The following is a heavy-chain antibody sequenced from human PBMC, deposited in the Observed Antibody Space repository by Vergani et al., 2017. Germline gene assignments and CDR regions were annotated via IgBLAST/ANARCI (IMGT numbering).Heavy chain of an antibody. J-gene: IGHJ6*02. CDR2: IIPILGIA. Sequence: QVQLVQSGAEVKKPGSSVKVSCKASGGTFSSYTISWVRQAPGQGLEWMGRIIPILGIANYAQKFQGRVTITADKSTSTAYMELSSLRSEDTAVYYCAREGAAAVTGPGALSYYYYGMDVWGQGTTVTVSS. CDR3: AREGAAAVTGPGALSYYYYGMDV. D-gene: IGHD6-13*01. CDR1: GGTFSSYT. V-gene: IGHV1-69*08.